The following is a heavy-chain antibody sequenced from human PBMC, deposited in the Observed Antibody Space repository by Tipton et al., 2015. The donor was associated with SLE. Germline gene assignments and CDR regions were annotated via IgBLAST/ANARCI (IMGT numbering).Heavy chain of an antibody. Sequence: PGLVKPSETLSLTCTVSGGSISTYYWSRIRQPPGKGLEWIGYIYYSGSTNYNPSLKSRVTISVDTSKNQFSLKLTSVTVADTAVYYCTRGGRGDGANPFDPWGQGTLVTVSS. CDR2: IYYSGST. CDR3: TRGGRGDGANPFDP. V-gene: IGHV4-59*12. CDR1: GGSISTYY. J-gene: IGHJ5*02. D-gene: IGHD4/OR15-4a*01.